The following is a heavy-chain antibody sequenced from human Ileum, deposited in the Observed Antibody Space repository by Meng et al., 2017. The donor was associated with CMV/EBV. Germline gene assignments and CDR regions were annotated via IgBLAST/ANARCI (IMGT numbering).Heavy chain of an antibody. J-gene: IGHJ4*02. D-gene: IGHD7-27*01. V-gene: IGHV3-7*01. CDR1: GFTFSSYW. CDR2: IKQDGSAQ. Sequence: GESLKISCAASGFTFSSYWMSWVRQAPGKGLEWVADIKQDGSAQYHVDSVKGRFTISRDNAKNSLYLQMSSLRVEDTAMYYCARGWGRFDYWGQGTLVTVSS. CDR3: ARGWGRFDY.